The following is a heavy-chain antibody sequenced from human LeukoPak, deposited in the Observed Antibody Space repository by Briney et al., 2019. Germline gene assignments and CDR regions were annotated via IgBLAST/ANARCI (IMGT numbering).Heavy chain of an antibody. D-gene: IGHD6-19*01. V-gene: IGHV3-23*01. CDR2: ISGSGGST. CDR3: AKDLGLYSSGWYGYFDY. Sequence: GGSLRLPCAASGFTFSSYAMSWVRQAPGKGLEWVSAISGSGGSTYYADSVKGRFTISRDNSKNTLYLQMNSLRAEDTAVYYCAKDLGLYSSGWYGYFDYWGQGTLVTVSS. J-gene: IGHJ4*02. CDR1: GFTFSSYA.